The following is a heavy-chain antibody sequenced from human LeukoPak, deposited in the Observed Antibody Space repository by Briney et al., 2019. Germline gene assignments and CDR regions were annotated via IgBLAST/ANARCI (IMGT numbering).Heavy chain of an antibody. CDR2: ISGSGGST. V-gene: IGHV3-23*01. CDR1: GFTFSSYA. D-gene: IGHD6-19*01. CDR3: AKDLLSLAGTGSATDY. J-gene: IGHJ4*02. Sequence: PGGSLRLSCAASGFTFSSYAMSWVRQAPGKGLEWVSAISGSGGSTYYADSVKGRFTISRDNSKNTLYLQMNSLRAEDTAVYYCAKDLLSLAGTGSATDYWGQGTLVSVSS.